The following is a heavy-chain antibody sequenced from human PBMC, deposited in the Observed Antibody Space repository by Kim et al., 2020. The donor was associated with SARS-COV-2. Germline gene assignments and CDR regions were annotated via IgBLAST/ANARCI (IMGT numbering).Heavy chain of an antibody. CDR1: GFTFTFYS. CDR2: INRSGGGT. CDR3: AKEGGH. Sequence: APVKVSCKASGFTFTFYSMHWVRQAPGQGLEWMGMINRSGGGTNYAQKFQGRVTMTGDTSTNTVYMELSSLRSDDTAVYYCAKEGGHWGQGTLVTVSS. J-gene: IGHJ4*02. D-gene: IGHD3-16*01. V-gene: IGHV1-46*01.